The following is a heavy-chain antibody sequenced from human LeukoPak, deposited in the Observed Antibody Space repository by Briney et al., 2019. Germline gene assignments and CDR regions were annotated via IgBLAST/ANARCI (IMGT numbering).Heavy chain of an antibody. CDR3: ARSTARDILTGYYNWYFDL. CDR2: INPNSGGT. V-gene: IGHV1-2*04. Sequence: ASVKVSCMASGYTFTGYYMHWVRQAPGQGLEWMGWINPNSGGTNYAQKFQGWVTMTRDTSISTAYMELSRLRSDDTAVYYCARSTARDILTGYYNWYFDLWGRGTLVTVSS. D-gene: IGHD3-9*01. CDR1: GYTFTGYY. J-gene: IGHJ2*01.